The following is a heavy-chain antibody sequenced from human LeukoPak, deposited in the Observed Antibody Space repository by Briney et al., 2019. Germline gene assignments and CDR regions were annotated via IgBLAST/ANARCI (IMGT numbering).Heavy chain of an antibody. CDR3: TREERGYIPAF. D-gene: IGHD3-16*02. Sequence: GRSLRLSCAASGFTFTNYAMHWVRQTPAKGLEWVAFVSYDGSWDSYSDSVKGRFTISRDASKNTLYLQMNSLRAEDTAVYYCTREERGYIPAFWGQGTLVTVSS. CDR2: VSYDGSWD. CDR1: GFTFTNYA. V-gene: IGHV3-30*01. J-gene: IGHJ4*02.